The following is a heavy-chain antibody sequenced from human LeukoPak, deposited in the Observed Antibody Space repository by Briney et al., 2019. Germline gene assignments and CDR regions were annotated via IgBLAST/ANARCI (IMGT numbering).Heavy chain of an antibody. J-gene: IGHJ4*02. CDR1: GFTFSSYA. CDR2: VRGSDAGT. D-gene: IGHD1-26*01. Sequence: QAGGSLRLSCAASGFTFSSYAMNWVRQAPGKGLEWVSAVRGSDAGTSYADSVKGRFTIPRDNSKNTLYLQMNSLRAEDTAVYYCAKNRGGSYYSGSDCWGQGTLVTVSS. CDR3: AKNRGGSYYSGSDC. V-gene: IGHV3-23*01.